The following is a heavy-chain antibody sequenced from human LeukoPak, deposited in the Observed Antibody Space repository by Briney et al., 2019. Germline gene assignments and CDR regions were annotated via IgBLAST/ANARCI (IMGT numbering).Heavy chain of an antibody. CDR3: ARDRLRGGFDP. Sequence: PSETLSLTCTVSGGSISGYYWSWIRQHPGKGLEWIGYIYYSGSTYYNPSLKSRVTISVDTSKNQFSLNLYSVTAADTAVYYCARDRLRGGFDPWGQGTLVTVSS. CDR2: IYYSGST. V-gene: IGHV4-31*03. CDR1: GGSISGYY. D-gene: IGHD5-12*01. J-gene: IGHJ5*02.